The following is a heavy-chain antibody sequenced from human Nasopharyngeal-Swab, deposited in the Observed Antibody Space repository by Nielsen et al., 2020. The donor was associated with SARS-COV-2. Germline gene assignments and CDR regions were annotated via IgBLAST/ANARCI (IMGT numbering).Heavy chain of an antibody. V-gene: IGHV1-69*02. J-gene: IGHJ6*02. CDR3: ARSNPAGYYGMDV. CDR2: IIPILGIA. Sequence: WVRQAPGQGLEWMGRIIPILGIANYAQEFQGRVTITADKSTSTAYMELSSLRSEDTAVYYCARSNPAGYYGMDVWGQGTTVTVSS. D-gene: IGHD1-14*01.